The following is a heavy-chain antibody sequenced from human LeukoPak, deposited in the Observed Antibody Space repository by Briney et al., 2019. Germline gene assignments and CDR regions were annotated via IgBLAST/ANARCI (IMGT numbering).Heavy chain of an antibody. Sequence: PGGSLRLSCAASGFTFSSYGMHWGRQAPGKGLEGVAVIWYDGSNKYYADSVKGRFTISRDNSKNTLYLQMNSLRAEDTAVYYCARDRRLVVVTAPLDYWGQGTLVTVSS. CDR2: IWYDGSNK. V-gene: IGHV3-33*01. D-gene: IGHD2-21*02. J-gene: IGHJ4*02. CDR1: GFTFSSYG. CDR3: ARDRRLVVVTAPLDY.